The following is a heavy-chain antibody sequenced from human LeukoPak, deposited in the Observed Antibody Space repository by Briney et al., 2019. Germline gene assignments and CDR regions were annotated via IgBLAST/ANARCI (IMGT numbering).Heavy chain of an antibody. CDR1: EFTFSSYA. CDR2: ITGSGDSGDRT. V-gene: IGHV3-23*01. J-gene: IGHJ4*02. CDR3: AKESLIPDLGREQLVYFDY. Sequence: GGSLRLSCAASEFTFSSYAMSWVRQAPGKGLEWVSAITGSGDSGDRTYYADSVKGRFTISRDNSKNTLYLQMNSLRAEDTAVYYCAKESLIPDLGREQLVYFDYWGQGTLVTVSS. D-gene: IGHD6-6*01.